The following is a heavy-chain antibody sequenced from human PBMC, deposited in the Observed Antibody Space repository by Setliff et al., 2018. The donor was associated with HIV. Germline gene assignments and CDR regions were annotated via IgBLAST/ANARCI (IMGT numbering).Heavy chain of an antibody. CDR3: ASARIPTGGTSTSFDY. D-gene: IGHD1-1*01. Sequence: GGSLRLSCAVSGFNIGTNGMSWVRQAPGKGLEWVSAISYDGSRIHYADSVKGRFTISRDNSKNTLYLQVNSLRPEDTAVYHCASARIPTGGTSTSFDYWGQGTLVTVSS. V-gene: IGHV3-30*03. J-gene: IGHJ4*02. CDR1: GFNIGTNG. CDR2: ISYDGSRI.